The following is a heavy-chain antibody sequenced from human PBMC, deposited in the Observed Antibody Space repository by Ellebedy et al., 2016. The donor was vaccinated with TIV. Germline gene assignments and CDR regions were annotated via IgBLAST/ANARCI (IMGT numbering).Heavy chain of an antibody. CDR1: GYMFNKYW. Sequence: GESLKISXTGSGYMFNKYWIGWVRHLPGKGLEWMGIIYPRDSHTRNRPAFQGHVSLSVDRDIQTAYLQWSSLKAPDTAMYYCARVQFYDSDAYILRPGDAFDLWGQGTMVTVSS. V-gene: IGHV5-51*01. D-gene: IGHD3-22*01. CDR2: IYPRDSHT. J-gene: IGHJ3*01. CDR3: ARVQFYDSDAYILRPGDAFDL.